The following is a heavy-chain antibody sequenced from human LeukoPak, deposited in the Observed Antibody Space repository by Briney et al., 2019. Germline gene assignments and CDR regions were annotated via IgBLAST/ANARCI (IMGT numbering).Heavy chain of an antibody. CDR2: ISGSGGST. CDR3: AKDGYGDYEVWFDP. CDR1: GFTFSSYA. J-gene: IGHJ5*02. V-gene: IGHV3-23*01. D-gene: IGHD4-17*01. Sequence: GGSLRLSCAAPGFTFSSYAMSWVRQAPGKGLEWVSAISGSGGSTYYADSVKGRFTISRDNSKNTLYLQMNSLRAEDTAVYYCAKDGYGDYEVWFDPWGQGTLVTVSS.